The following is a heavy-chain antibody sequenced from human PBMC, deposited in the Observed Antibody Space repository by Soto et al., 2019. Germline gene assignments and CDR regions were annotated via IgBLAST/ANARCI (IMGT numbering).Heavy chain of an antibody. CDR3: AKRNLG. Sequence: EVQLLASGGGLVQPGESLRLSCAASGFTFGTYAMSWVRQAPGKGPEWVSSISGSGGSTFYADSVKGRFTISRDNSKNTLYLQMNSLRAEDTAIYYCAKRNLGWGQGTLVSVSS. D-gene: IGHD7-27*01. CDR1: GFTFGTYA. V-gene: IGHV3-23*01. J-gene: IGHJ4*02. CDR2: ISGSGGST.